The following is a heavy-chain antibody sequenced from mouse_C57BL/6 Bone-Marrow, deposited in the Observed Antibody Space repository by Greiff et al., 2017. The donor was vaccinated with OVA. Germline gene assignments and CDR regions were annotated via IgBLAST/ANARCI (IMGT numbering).Heavy chain of an antibody. D-gene: IGHD2-3*01. V-gene: IGHV1-18*01. CDR1: GYTFTDYN. Sequence: EVQLQQSGPELVKPGVSVKIPCKASGYTFTDYNMDWVKQSHGKSLEWIGDINPNNGGTISNQKFKGKATLTVDKSSSTAYMALRSLTSEDTAVYYCARAGYYPYWYFDVWGTGTTVTVSS. CDR3: ARAGYYPYWYFDV. CDR2: INPNNGGT. J-gene: IGHJ1*03.